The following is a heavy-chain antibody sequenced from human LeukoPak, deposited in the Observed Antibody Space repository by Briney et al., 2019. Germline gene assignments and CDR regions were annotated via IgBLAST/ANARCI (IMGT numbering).Heavy chain of an antibody. J-gene: IGHJ5*02. Sequence: ASVKASCKASGYTFTSYGISWVRQAPGQGLEWMGWISAYNGNTNYAQKLQGRVPMTTDASTSTAYMELRSLRSDDTAVYYCARAVLLWFGEPGPWGQGTLVTVSS. V-gene: IGHV1-18*04. CDR3: ARAVLLWFGEPGP. CDR1: GYTFTSYG. D-gene: IGHD3-10*01. CDR2: ISAYNGNT.